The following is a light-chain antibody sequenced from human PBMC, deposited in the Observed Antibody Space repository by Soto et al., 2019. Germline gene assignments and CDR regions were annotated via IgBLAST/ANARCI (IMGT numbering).Light chain of an antibody. Sequence: SYELTQPPSVSVSPGQTGTITCSGDKLGERYVCWYQQKPGQSPVLVLYQDTKRPSGIPERFSGSNSGNTAALTISGTQAMDEADYYCQAWDRTAPVVFGGRTKLTVL. CDR1: KLGERY. V-gene: IGLV3-1*01. J-gene: IGLJ2*01. CDR2: QDT. CDR3: QAWDRTAPVV.